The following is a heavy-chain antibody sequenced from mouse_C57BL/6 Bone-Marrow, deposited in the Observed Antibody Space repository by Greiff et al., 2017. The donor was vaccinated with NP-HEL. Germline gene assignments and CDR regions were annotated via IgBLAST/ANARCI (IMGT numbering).Heavy chain of an antibody. V-gene: IGHV1-59*01. CDR1: GYTFTSYW. D-gene: IGHD1-1*01. CDR2: IDPSDSYT. Sequence: QVQLQQPGAELVRPGTSVKLSCKASGYTFTSYWMHWVKQRPGQGLEWIGVIDPSDSYTNYNQKFKGKATLTVDTSSRTAYMQLSSLTSEDSAVYYCARGVGEWGYGSSLYYAMDYWGQGTSVTVSS. CDR3: ARGVGEWGYGSSLYYAMDY. J-gene: IGHJ4*01.